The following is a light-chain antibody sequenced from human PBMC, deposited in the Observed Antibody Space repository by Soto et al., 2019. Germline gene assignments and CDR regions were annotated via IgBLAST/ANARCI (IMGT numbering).Light chain of an antibody. CDR3: QQYGSSYT. V-gene: IGKV3-20*01. J-gene: IGKJ3*01. CDR1: QNVRSNY. CDR2: GTS. Sequence: EIVLTQSPGTLSLSPGERATLSCRASQNVRSNYLAWYPQQPGQAPRLLIYGTSARATGIPDRFSGSGSGTDFTLTISRLEPEDFAVYYCQQYGSSYTFGPGTKVEIK.